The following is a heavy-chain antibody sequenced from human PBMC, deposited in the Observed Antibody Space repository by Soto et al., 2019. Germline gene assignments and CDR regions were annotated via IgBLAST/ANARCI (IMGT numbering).Heavy chain of an antibody. J-gene: IGHJ4*02. CDR1: GFTLSSYA. Sequence: PGGSLRLSCSASGFTLSSYAMHWVRQAPGKGLEYVSAISSNGGSTYYAGSVKGRFTISRDNSKNTLYLQMSSLRAEDTAVYYCVKDVGDSDYYFDYWGQGTLVTVSS. CDR2: ISSNGGST. V-gene: IGHV3-64D*08. CDR3: VKDVGDSDYYFDY. D-gene: IGHD2-21*01.